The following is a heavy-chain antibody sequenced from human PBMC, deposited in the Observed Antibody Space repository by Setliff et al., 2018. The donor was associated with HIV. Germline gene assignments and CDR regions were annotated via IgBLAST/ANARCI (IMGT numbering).Heavy chain of an antibody. CDR1: GDSIRGSGDY. D-gene: IGHD4-17*01. CDR2: IYVTGST. Sequence: SETLAITCSVSGDSIRGSGDYWSWVRQPAGKRPEWIGHIYVTGSTAYKPYLRGRATISLDTSKNQFSLKLTSVTAADTAVYFCARLSTGDLRLFEYWGHGALVTVSS. J-gene: IGHJ4*01. CDR3: ARLSTGDLRLFEY. V-gene: IGHV4-61*09.